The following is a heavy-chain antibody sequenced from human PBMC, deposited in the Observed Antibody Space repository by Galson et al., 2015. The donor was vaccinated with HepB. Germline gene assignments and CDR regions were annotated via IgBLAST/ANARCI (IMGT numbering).Heavy chain of an antibody. CDR1: GFTFSSYS. V-gene: IGHV3-21*01. D-gene: IGHD1/OR15-1a*01. CDR3: ARDREQNYGAYYYYYGMDV. Sequence: SLRLSCAASGFTFSSYSMNWVRQAPGKGLEWVSSISSSSSYIYYADSVKGRFTISRDNAKNSLYLRMNSLRAEDTAVYYCARDREQNYGAYYYYYGMDVWGQGTTVTVSS. CDR2: ISSSSSYI. J-gene: IGHJ6*02.